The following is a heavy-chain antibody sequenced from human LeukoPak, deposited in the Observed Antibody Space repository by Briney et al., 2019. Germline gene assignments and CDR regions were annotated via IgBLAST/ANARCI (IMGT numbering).Heavy chain of an antibody. CDR3: ARVTPTMIVAVNWFDP. Sequence: PSETLSLTCTVSGGSISSYYWSWIRQPPGKGLEWIGYIYYSGSTNYNPSLKSRVTISVDTSKNQFSLKLSSVTAADTAVYYCARVTPTMIVAVNWFDPWGQGTLVTVPS. J-gene: IGHJ5*02. D-gene: IGHD3-22*01. V-gene: IGHV4-59*12. CDR2: IYYSGST. CDR1: GGSISSYY.